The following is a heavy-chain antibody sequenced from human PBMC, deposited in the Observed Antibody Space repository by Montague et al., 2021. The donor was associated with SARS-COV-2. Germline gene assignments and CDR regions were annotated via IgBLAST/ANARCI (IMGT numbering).Heavy chain of an antibody. CDR1: GGSISSSSYY. CDR2: IYYSGTT. D-gene: IGHD6-19*01. CDR3: ARETYTSGWFKQFDY. Sequence: SETLSLTCTVSGGSISSSSYYWGWIRQPPGKGLEWIGSIYYSGTTYYNPSLQSRVTISVDTSKKQFSLKPSSVTAADTAVYYCARETYTSGWFKQFDYWGQGTLVTVSS. V-gene: IGHV4-39*01. J-gene: IGHJ4*02.